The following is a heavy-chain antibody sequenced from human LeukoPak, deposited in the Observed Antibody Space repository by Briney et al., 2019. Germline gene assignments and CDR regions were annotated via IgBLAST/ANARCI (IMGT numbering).Heavy chain of an antibody. Sequence: GGSLRLSCAASGFTFSSYGMHWVRQAPGKGLEWVAFIRYDGSNKYYADSVKGRFTISRDNSKNTLHLQMNSLRAEDTAVYYCAKDPYGDYYFDYWGQGTLVTVSS. CDR2: IRYDGSNK. CDR1: GFTFSSYG. V-gene: IGHV3-30*02. D-gene: IGHD4-17*01. J-gene: IGHJ4*02. CDR3: AKDPYGDYYFDY.